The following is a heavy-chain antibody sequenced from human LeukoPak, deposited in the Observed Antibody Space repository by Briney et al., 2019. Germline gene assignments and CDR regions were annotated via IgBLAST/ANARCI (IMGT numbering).Heavy chain of an antibody. CDR1: GFNFEDYA. J-gene: IGHJ2*01. D-gene: IGHD5-24*01. CDR3: TRRAARWQFDL. Sequence: GGSLRLSCADSGFNFEDYAMHWVRQAPGRGLEWVSGINWKTGNGIYADSVKGRFTISRDNAKNSLYLQMSSLRAEDTALYYCTRRAARWQFDLWGRGTLLTVSS. CDR2: INWKTGNG. V-gene: IGHV3-9*01.